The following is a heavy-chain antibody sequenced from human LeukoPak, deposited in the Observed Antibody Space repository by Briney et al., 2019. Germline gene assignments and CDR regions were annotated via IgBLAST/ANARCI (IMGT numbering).Heavy chain of an antibody. CDR1: GGTFSSYA. CDR2: IIPILGIA. D-gene: IGHD4-17*01. J-gene: IGHJ4*02. Sequence: SVKVSCKASGGTFSSYAISWVRQAPGQGLEWMGRIIPILGIANYAQKFQGRVTITADKSTSTAYMELSSLRSEDTAVYYCARGLREMTTPRFDYRGQGTLVTVSS. V-gene: IGHV1-69*04. CDR3: ARGLREMTTPRFDY.